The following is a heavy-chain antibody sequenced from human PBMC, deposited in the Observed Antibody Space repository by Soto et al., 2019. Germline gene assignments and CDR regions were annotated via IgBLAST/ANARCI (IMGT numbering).Heavy chain of an antibody. V-gene: IGHV3-11*01. CDR3: ARAITMIVVPKAPWFDP. CDR1: GFTFSDYY. CDR2: ISSSGSTI. J-gene: IGHJ5*02. Sequence: QVQLVESGGGLVKPGGSLRLSCAASGFTFSDYYMSWIRQAPGKGLDWVSYISSSGSTIYYADSVKGRFTISRDNAKNSLYLQMNSLRAEDTAVSYCARAITMIVVPKAPWFDPWGQGTLVTVSS. D-gene: IGHD3-22*01.